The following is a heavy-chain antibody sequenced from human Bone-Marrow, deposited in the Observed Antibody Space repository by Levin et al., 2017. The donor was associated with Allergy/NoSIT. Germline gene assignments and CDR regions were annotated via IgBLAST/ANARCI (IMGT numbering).Heavy chain of an antibody. D-gene: IGHD5-24*01. CDR3: AREDGYVFDY. V-gene: IGHV4-31*03. Sequence: SQTLSLPCRLSGGSIRTGGFHWSWVRQRPGKGLEWIGYIYYSGNTYYNPSLQSRLSISIDTSKNQFSLRLTSVTAADTAVYYCAREDGYVFDYWGQGTLVTVSS. CDR2: IYYSGNT. J-gene: IGHJ4*02. CDR1: GGSIRTGGFH.